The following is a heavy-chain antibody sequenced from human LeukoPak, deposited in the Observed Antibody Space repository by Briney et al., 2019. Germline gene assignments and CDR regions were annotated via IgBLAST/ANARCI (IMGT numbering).Heavy chain of an antibody. CDR3: ARDLWFGELIDP. D-gene: IGHD3-10*01. J-gene: IGHJ5*02. CDR1: GFTFSGYS. Sequence: GGSLRLXCAASGFTFSGYSMNWVRRAPGKGLEWVSSISSSSSYIYYADSVKGRFTISRDNAKNSLYLQMNSLRAEDTAVYYCARDLWFGELIDPWGQGTLVTVSS. V-gene: IGHV3-21*01. CDR2: ISSSSSYI.